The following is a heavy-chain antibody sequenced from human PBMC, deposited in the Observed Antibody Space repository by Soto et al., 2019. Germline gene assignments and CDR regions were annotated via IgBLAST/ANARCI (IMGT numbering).Heavy chain of an antibody. CDR2: ISGSGGST. V-gene: IGHV3-23*01. D-gene: IGHD3-10*01. CDR1: GFTFSSYA. J-gene: IGHJ4*02. Sequence: GGSLRLSCAASGFTFSSYAMSWVRQAPGKRLEWVSAISGSGGSTYYADSVKGRFTISRANSKNTLYRQMNSLRAEDAAVYYCATLGGDRGYWGQGTLVTVSS. CDR3: ATLGGDRGY.